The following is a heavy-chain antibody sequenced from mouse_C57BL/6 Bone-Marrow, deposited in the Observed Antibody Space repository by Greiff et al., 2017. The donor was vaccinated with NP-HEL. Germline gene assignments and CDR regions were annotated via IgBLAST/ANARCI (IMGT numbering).Heavy chain of an antibody. CDR1: GYTFTSYW. D-gene: IGHD1-1*01. V-gene: IGHV1-64*01. J-gene: IGHJ4*01. CDR2: IHPNSGST. Sequence: QVQLQQPGAELVKPGASVKLSCKASGYTFTSYWMHWVKQRPGQGLEWIGMIHPNSGSTNYNEKFKSKATLTVDKSSSTAYMQLSSLTSEDSAVYYCATTVVAGDAMDYWGQGTSVTVSS. CDR3: ATTVVAGDAMDY.